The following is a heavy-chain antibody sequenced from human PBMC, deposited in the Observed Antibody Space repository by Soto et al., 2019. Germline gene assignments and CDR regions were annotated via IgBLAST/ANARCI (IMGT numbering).Heavy chain of an antibody. D-gene: IGHD6-19*01. J-gene: IGHJ4*02. V-gene: IGHV4-30-4*01. CDR3: ARGAVSSGWVFDY. CDR1: GGSISSGDYY. CDR2: IYYSGST. Sequence: QVQLQESGPGLVKPSQTLSLTCTVSGGSISSGDYYWSWIRQPPGKGLEWIGYIYYSGSTYYNPSLKSRVTISLDTSKNQFSLKLSSVTAADTAVYYCARGAVSSGWVFDYWGQGTLVTVSS.